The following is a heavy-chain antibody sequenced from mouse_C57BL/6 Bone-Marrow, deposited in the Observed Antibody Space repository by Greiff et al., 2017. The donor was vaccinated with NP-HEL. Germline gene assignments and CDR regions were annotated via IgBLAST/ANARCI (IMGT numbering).Heavy chain of an antibody. V-gene: IGHV5-12*01. CDR2: ISNGGGST. CDR1: GFTFSDYY. J-gene: IGHJ4*01. D-gene: IGHD3-2*01. CDR3: ARTEYAMDY. Sequence: EVKLMESGGGLVQPGGSLKLSCAASGFTFSDYYMYLVRQTPEKRLEWVAYISNGGGSTYYPDTVKGRFTISRDNAKNTLYLQMSRLKSEDTAMYYCARTEYAMDYWGQGTSVTVSS.